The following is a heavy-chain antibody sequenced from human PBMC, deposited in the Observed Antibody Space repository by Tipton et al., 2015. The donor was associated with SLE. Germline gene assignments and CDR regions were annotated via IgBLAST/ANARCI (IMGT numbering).Heavy chain of an antibody. CDR2: IYSGGDT. CDR3: AKDTGRGFFDL. CDR1: GFTFSSFA. J-gene: IGHJ2*01. V-gene: IGHV3-23*03. Sequence: SLRLSCAASGFTFSSFAMSWVRQAPGKGLEWVSAIYSGGDTYFADSVKGRFSISRDDSKNTLYLQMNSLTGDDTAVYTCAKDTGRGFFDLWGRGTLVTVSS. D-gene: IGHD3-10*01.